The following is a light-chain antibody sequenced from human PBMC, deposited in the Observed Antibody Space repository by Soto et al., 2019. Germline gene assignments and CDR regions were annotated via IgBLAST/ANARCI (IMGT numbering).Light chain of an antibody. CDR1: SSDVGAYNY. CDR2: EVT. J-gene: IGLJ3*02. CDR3: SSFASSNTWV. V-gene: IGLV2-8*01. Sequence: QSALTQPPSASGSPGQSVTISCTGTSSDVGAYNYVSWYQQHAGKAPKLVIYEVTKRPSGVPDRFSGSKSANTASLTVSGLQIVDEADYNCSSFASSNTWVFGGGTKLTVL.